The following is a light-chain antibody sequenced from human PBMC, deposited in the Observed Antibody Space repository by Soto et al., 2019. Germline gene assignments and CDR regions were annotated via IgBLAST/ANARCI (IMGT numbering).Light chain of an antibody. CDR3: QQRSNWPLYT. CDR2: DAS. J-gene: IGKJ2*01. CDR1: QSVSSY. V-gene: IGKV3-11*01. Sequence: EIVLTQSPATLSLSPGERATLSCRASQSVSSYLAWYQQKPGQAPRLLIYDASNRATGIPARFSGSGSGTDFTLTIRNLEPEDFAVYYCQQRSNWPLYTFGQGTKLEIK.